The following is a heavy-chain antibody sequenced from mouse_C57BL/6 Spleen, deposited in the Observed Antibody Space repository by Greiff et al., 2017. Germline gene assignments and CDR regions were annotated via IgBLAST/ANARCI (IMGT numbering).Heavy chain of an antibody. CDR3: TYGSRGYFDV. J-gene: IGHJ1*03. V-gene: IGHV14-4*01. CDR2: IDPENGDT. D-gene: IGHD1-1*01. CDR1: GFNIKDDY. Sequence: VQLQQSGAELVRPGASVKLSCTASGFNIKDDYMHWVKQRPEQGLEWIGWIDPENGDTEYASKFQGKATITADTSSNTAYLQLSSLTSEDTAVYYCTYGSRGYFDVWGTGTTVTVSS.